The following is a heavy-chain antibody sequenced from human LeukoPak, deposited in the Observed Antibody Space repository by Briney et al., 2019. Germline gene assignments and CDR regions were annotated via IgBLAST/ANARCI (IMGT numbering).Heavy chain of an antibody. V-gene: IGHV4-34*01. CDR3: ARVSGLNNFDS. CDR1: GGSFSGHH. J-gene: IGHJ4*02. Sequence: PSETLSLTCAVYGGSFSGHHWSWIRQPPGRRLEWIGEINHSGSTNYNPSLKSRVTISVDTSKNQFSLKVTSLTAADTAVYYCARVSGLNNFDSWGQGTLVTVSS. CDR2: INHSGST. D-gene: IGHD1/OR15-1a*01.